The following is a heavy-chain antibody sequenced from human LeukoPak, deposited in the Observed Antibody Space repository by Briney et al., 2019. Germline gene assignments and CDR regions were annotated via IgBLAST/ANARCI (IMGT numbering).Heavy chain of an antibody. J-gene: IGHJ4*02. D-gene: IGHD5-18*01. V-gene: IGHV3-48*03. CDR2: ISSSGTTF. Sequence: GGSLRLSCAASGFTFSSYEMNWVRQAPGKGLEWVSYISSSGTTFYYADSVKGRFTISRDNAKNSLYLQMNSLTAEDTVVYYCARGARGYSLLNWGQGALVTVSS. CDR1: GFTFSSYE. CDR3: ARGARGYSLLN.